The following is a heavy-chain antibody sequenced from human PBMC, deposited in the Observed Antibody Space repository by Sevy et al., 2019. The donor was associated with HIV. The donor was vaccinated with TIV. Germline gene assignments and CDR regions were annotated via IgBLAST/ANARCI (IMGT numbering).Heavy chain of an antibody. Sequence: SETLSLTCTVSGGSISTYYWSWIRQPPGKRLEYIGSISYSGSTYYNPSLTSRVTISIDPSKNQFSLMLSSMTAADPALYYCARGGPSQHQLYYFDYWGQGTLVTVSS. J-gene: IGHJ4*02. D-gene: IGHD1-1*01. V-gene: IGHV4-59*01. CDR2: ISYSGST. CDR3: ARGGPSQHQLYYFDY. CDR1: GGSISTYY.